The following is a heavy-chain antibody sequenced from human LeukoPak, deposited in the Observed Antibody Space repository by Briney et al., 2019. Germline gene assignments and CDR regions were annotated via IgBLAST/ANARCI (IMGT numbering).Heavy chain of an antibody. V-gene: IGHV3-23*01. CDR1: GFTFSNYG. CDR3: AREASASFFDY. J-gene: IGHJ4*02. D-gene: IGHD1-7*01. CDR2: ISGSGGST. Sequence: PGGTLRLSCEASGFTFSNYGMSWVRQAPGKGLEWVSAISGSGGSTHYADSVKGRFTISRDNAKNSLYLQMNSLRAEDTAVYYCAREASASFFDYWGQGTLVTVSS.